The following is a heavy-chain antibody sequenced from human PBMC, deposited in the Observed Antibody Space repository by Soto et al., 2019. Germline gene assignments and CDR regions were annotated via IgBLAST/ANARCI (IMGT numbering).Heavy chain of an antibody. D-gene: IGHD6-13*01. CDR1: GGSISSYY. CDR3: ARDGGQSSSWLKGWFDP. J-gene: IGHJ5*02. CDR2: IYYSGST. Sequence: SETLSLTCTVSGGSISSYYWSWIRQPPGKGLEWIGYIYYSGSTNYNPSLKSRVTISVDTSKNQFSLKLSSVTAADTAVYYCARDGGQSSSWLKGWFDPWGQGTLVTVSS. V-gene: IGHV4-59*01.